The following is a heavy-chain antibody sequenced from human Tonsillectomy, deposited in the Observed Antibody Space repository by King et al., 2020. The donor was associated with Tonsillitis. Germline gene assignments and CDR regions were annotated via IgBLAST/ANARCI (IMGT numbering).Heavy chain of an antibody. Sequence: QLQESGPGLVKPSETLSLTCTVSGGSISSSSYYWGWIRQPPGKGLEWIGNIYYSGSTYYNPSLKSRVTISVDTSKNQFSLKLRSVTAADTAVYYCASLYCSGGSCYPEYFQHWGQGTLVPSPQ. J-gene: IGHJ1*01. CDR1: GGSISSSSYY. CDR2: IYYSGST. D-gene: IGHD2-15*01. V-gene: IGHV4-39*01. CDR3: ASLYCSGGSCYPEYFQH.